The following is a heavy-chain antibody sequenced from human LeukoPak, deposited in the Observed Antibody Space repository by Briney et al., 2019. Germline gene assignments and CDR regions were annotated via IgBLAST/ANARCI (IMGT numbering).Heavy chain of an antibody. CDR1: GGSISSYY. Sequence: SETLSLTCTVSGGSISSYYWSWIRQPPGKGLEWIGYIYYTGSTNYNPSLKSRFTISVGTSKNRFSLRLSSVTAADTAVYFCARRGYYGSLDIWGQGTMVTVSS. J-gene: IGHJ3*02. V-gene: IGHV4-59*01. D-gene: IGHD3-10*01. CDR3: ARRGYYGSLDI. CDR2: IYYTGST.